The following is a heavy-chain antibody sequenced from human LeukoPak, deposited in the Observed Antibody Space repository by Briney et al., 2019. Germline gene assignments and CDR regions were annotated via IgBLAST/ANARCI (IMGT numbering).Heavy chain of an antibody. V-gene: IGHV6-1*01. J-gene: IGHJ5*02. Sequence: SQTLSLTCAISGDSVSSNSAAWNWIRQSPSRGLEWLGRTYYRSKWYNDYAVSVKSRITINPDTSKNQFSLQLNSVTPEDTAVYYCARRPAVVVIPRGKNWFDPWGQGTLVTVSS. CDR2: TYYRSKWYN. CDR3: ARRPAVVVIPRGKNWFDP. CDR1: GDSVSSNSAA. D-gene: IGHD3-22*01.